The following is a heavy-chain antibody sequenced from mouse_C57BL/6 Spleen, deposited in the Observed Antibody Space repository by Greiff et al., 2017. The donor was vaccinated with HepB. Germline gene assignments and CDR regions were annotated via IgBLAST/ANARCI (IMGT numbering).Heavy chain of an antibody. J-gene: IGHJ4*01. V-gene: IGHV1-52*01. Sequence: VQLQQPGAELVRPGSSVKLSCKASGYTFTSYWMHWVKQRPIQGLEWIGNIDPSDSETHYNQKFKDKATLTVDKSSSTAYMQLSSLTSEASAVYYCAREGPYAMDYWGQGTSVTVSS. CDR3: AREGPYAMDY. CDR1: GYTFTSYW. CDR2: IDPSDSET.